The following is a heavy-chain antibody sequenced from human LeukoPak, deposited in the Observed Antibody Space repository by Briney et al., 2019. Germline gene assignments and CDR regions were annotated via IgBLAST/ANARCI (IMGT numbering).Heavy chain of an antibody. CDR3: ASVLYCGADCYSGRYFFDY. D-gene: IGHD2-21*02. Sequence: GASVKVSCKASGGTFSSYAISWVRQAPGKGLEWMERNIPILGIASYAQKVQGRVTMTRDTSTSTVYIELSSLRSEDTAVYYCASVLYCGADCYSGRYFFDYWGEGTLVTVSS. CDR2: NIPILGIA. CDR1: GGTFSSYA. J-gene: IGHJ4*02. V-gene: IGHV1-69*04.